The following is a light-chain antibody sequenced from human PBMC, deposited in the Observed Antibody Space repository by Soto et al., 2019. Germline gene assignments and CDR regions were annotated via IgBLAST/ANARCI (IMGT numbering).Light chain of an antibody. V-gene: IGLV2-14*01. CDR2: EVG. CDR1: SSDVGGHNH. J-gene: IGLJ1*01. CDR3: NSYTSSSTHV. Sequence: QSVLTQPASVSGSPGQSITISCTGSSSDVGGHNHVSWYQQHPGKAPKLIIYEVGNRPSGVSISISGSKSGNTASLTISGFQAEDEAYYYCNSYTSSSTHVFGTGTKVTVL.